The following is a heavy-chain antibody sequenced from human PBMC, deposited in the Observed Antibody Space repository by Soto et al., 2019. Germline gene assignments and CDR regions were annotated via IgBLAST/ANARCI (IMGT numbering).Heavy chain of an antibody. CDR1: GDPISIGGYN. J-gene: IGHJ4*02. D-gene: IGHD6-6*01. CDR2: IYDTESA. Sequence: NPSETLSLTSSLSGDPISIGGYNWSWNRHLPGKGLEWIGYIYDTESAYYNPSLKSRVSILMDTSENHFATRLTSVTASDSAVYYCARASSSSSAADYWGQGLQVTVS. V-gene: IGHV4-31*03. CDR3: ARASSSSSAADY.